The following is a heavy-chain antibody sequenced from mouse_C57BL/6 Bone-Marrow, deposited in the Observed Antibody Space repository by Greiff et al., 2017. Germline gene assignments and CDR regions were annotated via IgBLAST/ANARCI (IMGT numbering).Heavy chain of an antibody. J-gene: IGHJ2*01. CDR3: ARKGPYYGSSTVLDY. V-gene: IGHV1-80*01. D-gene: IGHD1-1*01. CDR2: IYPGDGDT. Sequence: QVQLQQSGAELVKPGASVKISCKASGYAFSSYWMNWVKQRPGKGLEWIGQIYPGDGDTNYHGKFKGKATLTADKSSSPAYMQLSSLTSEDSAVYFCARKGPYYGSSTVLDYWGQGTTRTVSS. CDR1: GYAFSSYW.